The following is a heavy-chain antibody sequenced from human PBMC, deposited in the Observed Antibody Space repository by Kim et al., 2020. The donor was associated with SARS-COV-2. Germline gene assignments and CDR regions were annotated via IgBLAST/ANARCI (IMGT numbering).Heavy chain of an antibody. V-gene: IGHV3-49*04. Sequence: GGSLRLSCTASGFTFGDYAMSWVRQAPGKGLEWVGFIRSKAYGGTTEYAASVKGRFTISRDDSKSIAYLQMNSLKTEDTAVYYCTTPGSYGSGSYYNYGYWGQGTLVTVSS. J-gene: IGHJ4*02. CDR2: IRSKAYGGTT. CDR3: TTPGSYGSGSYYNYGY. CDR1: GFTFGDYA. D-gene: IGHD3-10*01.